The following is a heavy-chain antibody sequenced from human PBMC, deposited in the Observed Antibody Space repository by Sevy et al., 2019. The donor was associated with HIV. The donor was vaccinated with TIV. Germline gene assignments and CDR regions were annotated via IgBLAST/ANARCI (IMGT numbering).Heavy chain of an antibody. D-gene: IGHD3-22*01. CDR3: ARDLAYYYDSSGFGAFDI. CDR1: GFTFSSYS. J-gene: IGHJ3*02. CDR2: ISSSTSYI. V-gene: IGHV3-21*01. Sequence: GESLKISCAASGFTFSSYSMNWVRQAPGKGLEWVSSISSSTSYIYYADSVKGRFTISRDNAKNSLCLQMNSLRAEDTAVYYCARDLAYYYDSSGFGAFDIWGQGTMVTVSS.